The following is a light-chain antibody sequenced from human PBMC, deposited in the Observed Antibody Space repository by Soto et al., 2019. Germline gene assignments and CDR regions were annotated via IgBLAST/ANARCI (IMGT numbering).Light chain of an antibody. CDR3: QQRST. J-gene: IGKJ5*01. V-gene: IGKV3-11*01. CDR2: DAS. Sequence: EIVLTQSPPTLSLXXXXXXXLSCRASQSVSSYLAWYQQKPGQAPRLLIYDASNRATGIPARFSGSGSGTDFTLTISSLEPEDFAVYYCQQRSTFGQGTRLEIK. CDR1: QSVSSY.